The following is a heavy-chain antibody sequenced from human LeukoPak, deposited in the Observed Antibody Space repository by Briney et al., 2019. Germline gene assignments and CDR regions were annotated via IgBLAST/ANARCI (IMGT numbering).Heavy chain of an antibody. CDR3: ARIGKVGAGNWAPFDY. Sequence: SETLSLTCTVSGGSISNYYWSWIRQPAGKGLEWIGRIYASGSTNYNPSLQSRVTMSVDTSKNQFSLKLGSVTAADTAVYYCARIGKVGAGNWAPFDYWGQGTLITVSS. J-gene: IGHJ4*02. CDR1: GGSISNYY. V-gene: IGHV4-4*07. CDR2: IYASGST. D-gene: IGHD1-26*01.